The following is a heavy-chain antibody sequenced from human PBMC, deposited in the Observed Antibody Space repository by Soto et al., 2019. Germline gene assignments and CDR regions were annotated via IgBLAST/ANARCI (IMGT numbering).Heavy chain of an antibody. CDR2: MNPNSGNT. CDR3: ARKWGSYYYYGMDV. D-gene: IGHD7-27*01. Sequence: QVQLVQSGAEVKKPGASVKVSCKASGYTFTSYDINWVRQATGQGLEWMGWMNPNSGNTGYVQKFQGRVTMTRNTXISTAYMELSSLRSEDTAVYYCARKWGSYYYYGMDVWGQGTTVTVSS. J-gene: IGHJ6*02. CDR1: GYTFTSYD. V-gene: IGHV1-8*01.